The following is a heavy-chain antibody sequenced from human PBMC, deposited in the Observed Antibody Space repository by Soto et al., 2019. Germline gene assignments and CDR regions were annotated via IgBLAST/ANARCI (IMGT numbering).Heavy chain of an antibody. Sequence: QVQLVESGGGVVQPGRSLRLTCAASGFTLSSYSMQWVRQAPGKGLEWVAVISYDGSNKYYADSVKGRFTISRDNSKNTLYLQMIGLRAEDTAVYYCVRVREWELLGALGYWGQGTLVTVSS. D-gene: IGHD1-26*01. CDR3: VRVREWELLGALGY. J-gene: IGHJ4*02. CDR1: GFTLSSYS. CDR2: ISYDGSNK. V-gene: IGHV3-30-3*01.